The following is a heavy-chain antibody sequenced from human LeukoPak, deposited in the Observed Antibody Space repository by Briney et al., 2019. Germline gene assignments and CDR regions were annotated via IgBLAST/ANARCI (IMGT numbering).Heavy chain of an antibody. D-gene: IGHD3-10*01. V-gene: IGHV5-51*01. Sequence: GESLKISCKGSGXSFTSYWIAWVRQLPGKGLEWMGIIYPGDSYTTYSPSFQGQVTISADKSIRTAYLQWRSLKASDTAMYYCARRSGSDALDIWGQGTMVTVSS. J-gene: IGHJ3*02. CDR2: IYPGDSYT. CDR1: GXSFTSYW. CDR3: ARRSGSDALDI.